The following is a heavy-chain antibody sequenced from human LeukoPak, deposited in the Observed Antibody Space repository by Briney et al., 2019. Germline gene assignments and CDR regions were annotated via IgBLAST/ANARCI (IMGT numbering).Heavy chain of an antibody. D-gene: IGHD5-12*01. J-gene: IGHJ4*02. CDR1: GFTFSSYG. Sequence: QAWGSLRLSCAASGFTFSSYGMHWVRQAPGKGLEGVAFIRYDGSNKYYADSVKGRFTISRDNSKNTLYLQMNSLRAEDTAVYYCAKDSAIVATILYIFDYWGQGTLVTVSS. CDR3: AKDSAIVATILYIFDY. CDR2: IRYDGSNK. V-gene: IGHV3-30*02.